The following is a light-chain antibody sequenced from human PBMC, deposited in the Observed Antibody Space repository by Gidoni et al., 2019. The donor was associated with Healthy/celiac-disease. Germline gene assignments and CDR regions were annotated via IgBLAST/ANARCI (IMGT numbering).Light chain of an antibody. CDR3: QQRSHWPYT. CDR1: QSVSSY. V-gene: IGKV3-11*01. J-gene: IGKJ2*01. Sequence: EIVLTQSPATLSLSPGERATLSCRASQSVSSYLAWYQQKPGQAPRLLIYDASNRATGIPARFSGSGSGTDFTLTISSLEPEAFAVYYCQQRSHWPYTFGQGTKLEIK. CDR2: DAS.